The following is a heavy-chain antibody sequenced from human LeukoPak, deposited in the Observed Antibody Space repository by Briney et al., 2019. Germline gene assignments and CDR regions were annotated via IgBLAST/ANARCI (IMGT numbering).Heavy chain of an antibody. CDR2: IYTSGST. CDR3: ARSMRWDYYDGFDL. V-gene: IGHV4-4*09. Sequence: SETLSLTCTVSGGSISSYYWSWIRQPPGKGLEWIGYIYTSGSTNYNPSLKSQVTISVDTSKNQFSLKLSSVTAADTAVYYCARSMRWDYYDGFDLWGRGTLVTVSS. J-gene: IGHJ2*01. D-gene: IGHD3-22*01. CDR1: GGSISSYY.